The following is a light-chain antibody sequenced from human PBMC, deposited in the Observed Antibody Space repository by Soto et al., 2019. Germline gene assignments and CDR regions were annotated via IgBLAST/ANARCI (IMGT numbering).Light chain of an antibody. V-gene: IGKV1D-12*01. CDR2: AAY. J-gene: IGKJ4*01. CDR3: KQTNIFPYT. CDR1: QGISSW. Sequence: DIQMTQSPSSVSASVGDRVTFTCRASQGISSWLAWYQQKPGKAPKLLIYAAYTLQGAVQSRFSGRGSGTDFSLTIRSLQPEDFATYYCKQTNIFPYTFGGGTKVDIK.